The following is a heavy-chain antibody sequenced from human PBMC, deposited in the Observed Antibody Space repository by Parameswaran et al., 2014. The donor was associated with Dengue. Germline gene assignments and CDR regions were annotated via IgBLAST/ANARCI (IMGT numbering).Heavy chain of an antibody. CDR2: ITHSGET. D-gene: IGHD3-16*01. CDR3: AKDPVHNLGWDFDY. V-gene: IGHV3-23*01. Sequence: RWIRQPPGKGLEWVSAITHSGETFYTDSVKGRFTISRDTSENTLFLQMSSLRAEDAAIYYCAKDPVHNLGWDFDYWGQGTLVTVSS. J-gene: IGHJ4*02.